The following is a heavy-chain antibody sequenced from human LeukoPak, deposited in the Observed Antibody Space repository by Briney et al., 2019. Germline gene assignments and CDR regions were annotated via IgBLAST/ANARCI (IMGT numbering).Heavy chain of an antibody. Sequence: VASVKVSCKASGGTFSSYAISWVRQAPGQGLEWMGRIIPIFGTASYAQKFQGRVTITTDESTSTAYMELSSLRSEDTAVYYCARSELRQQLVDYWGQGTLVTVSS. CDR1: GGTFSSYA. J-gene: IGHJ4*02. CDR3: ARSELRQQLVDY. D-gene: IGHD6-13*01. V-gene: IGHV1-69*05. CDR2: IIPIFGTA.